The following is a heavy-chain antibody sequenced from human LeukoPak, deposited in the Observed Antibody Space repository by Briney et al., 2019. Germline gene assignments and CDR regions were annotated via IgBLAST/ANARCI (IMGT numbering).Heavy chain of an antibody. J-gene: IGHJ4*02. Sequence: ASVTVSCKASGYTFTIYGISWVRQAPGQGLEWMGWISAYNGNTNYAQKLQGRVTMTTDTSTSTAYMELRSLKSDDTAVYYCARAYSYYYDSSGYYIDWGQGTLVTVSS. CDR1: GYTFTIYG. CDR2: ISAYNGNT. V-gene: IGHV1-18*01. CDR3: ARAYSYYYDSSGYYID. D-gene: IGHD3-22*01.